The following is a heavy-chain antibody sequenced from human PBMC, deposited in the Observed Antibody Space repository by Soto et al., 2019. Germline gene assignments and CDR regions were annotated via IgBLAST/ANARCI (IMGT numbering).Heavy chain of an antibody. CDR2: INQDGSEK. D-gene: IGHD3-10*01. Sequence: GGPLRLSCAASGFTLSSYWLSWVRQAPGKGLEWVANINQDGSEKYYVDSVKGRFNISRDNAKNSLSLQMNSLRAEDTAVYYCTSSFMGAFDARGLGNPVTVSS. J-gene: IGHJ5*02. CDR3: TSSFMGAFDA. CDR1: GFTLSSYW. V-gene: IGHV3-7*05.